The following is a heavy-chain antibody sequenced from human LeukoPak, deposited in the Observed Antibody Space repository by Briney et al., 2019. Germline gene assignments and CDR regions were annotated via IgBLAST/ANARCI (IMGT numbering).Heavy chain of an antibody. CDR1: GGSINRYY. CDR3: ARVAPTRGFASSGYYPLDY. CDR2: IYYSGST. D-gene: IGHD3-22*01. J-gene: IGHJ4*02. Sequence: SETLSLTCTVSGGSINRYYWSWIRQPPGKGLEWIGYIYYSGSTNYNPSLKSRVTIAVDTSKNQFSLRLTSVTAADTAVYYCARVAPTRGFASSGYYPLDYWGQGTLVNVSS. V-gene: IGHV4-59*01.